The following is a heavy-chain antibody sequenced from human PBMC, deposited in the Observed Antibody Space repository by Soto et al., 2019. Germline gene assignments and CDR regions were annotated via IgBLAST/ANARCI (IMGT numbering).Heavy chain of an antibody. J-gene: IGHJ6*02. D-gene: IGHD6-13*01. V-gene: IGHV1-2*02. Sequence: ASVKVSCKASGYPFPDYYVHWARQAPGQGLEWTGWINPNRGDKHRGQRFQGRVTMNRDTYIGTAYMELRGLTSDDTAEYYCAKGGAIVAAGTRVYLYNAMDVWGQGTTVTVSS. CDR1: GYPFPDYY. CDR2: INPNRGDK. CDR3: AKGGAIVAAGTRVYLYNAMDV.